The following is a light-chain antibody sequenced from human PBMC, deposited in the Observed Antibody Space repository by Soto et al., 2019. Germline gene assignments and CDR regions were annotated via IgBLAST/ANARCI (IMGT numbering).Light chain of an antibody. V-gene: IGKV1D-16*01. CDR3: QQYNSYPWT. CDR2: AAS. Sequence: DIQMTQSPSSVSASVGDRVTITCRASQGITNWLAWYQQKPGKAPKLLIYAASGLPSGVPSRFSGSGSGTEFTLTISSLQPDDFATYYCQQYNSYPWTFGQGTKVDI. J-gene: IGKJ1*01. CDR1: QGITNW.